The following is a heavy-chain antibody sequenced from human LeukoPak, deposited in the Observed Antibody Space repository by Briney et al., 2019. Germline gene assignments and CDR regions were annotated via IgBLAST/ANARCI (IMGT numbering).Heavy chain of an antibody. V-gene: IGHV4-30-2*01. CDR3: ARGGGYPEYFQH. CDR1: GGSISSGGYS. J-gene: IGHJ1*01. CDR2: IYHSGST. D-gene: IGHD6-19*01. Sequence: SETLSLTCAVSGGSISSGGYSWSWIRQPPGKGLEWIGYIYHSGSTYYNPSLKSRVTISVDRSKNQFSLKLSSVTAADTAVYYCARGGGYPEYFQHWGQGTLVTVSS.